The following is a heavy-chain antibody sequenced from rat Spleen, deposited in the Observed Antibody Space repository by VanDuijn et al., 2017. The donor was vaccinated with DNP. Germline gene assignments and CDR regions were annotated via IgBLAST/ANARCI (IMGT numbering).Heavy chain of an antibody. Sequence: EVQLVKSGGGLVQPGRSMKLSCAASGFTFSSFPMAWVRQAPTQGLEWVATISASGGSTYYRDSVKGRFTISRDNAKSTLYLQMESLRSEDTATYYCAKDDSSYSFDYWGQGVMVTVSS. CDR3: AKDDSSYSFDY. V-gene: IGHV5-46*01. J-gene: IGHJ2*01. CDR1: GFTFSSFP. CDR2: ISASGGST. D-gene: IGHD1-2*01.